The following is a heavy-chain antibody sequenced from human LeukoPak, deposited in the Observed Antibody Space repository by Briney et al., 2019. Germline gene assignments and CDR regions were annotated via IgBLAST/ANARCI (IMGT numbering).Heavy chain of an antibody. CDR1: GFTVSSNY. J-gene: IGHJ4*02. CDR3: CYDSSGYYSMRFDY. Sequence: GGSLRLSCAASGFTVSSNYTSWVRQAPGKGLEWVSVVYSGGSTYYADSVKGRFTISRDNTKNTLYLQMNSLRAEDTAVYYCCYDSSGYYSMRFDYWGQGTLVTVSS. V-gene: IGHV3-53*01. D-gene: IGHD3-22*01. CDR2: VYSGGST.